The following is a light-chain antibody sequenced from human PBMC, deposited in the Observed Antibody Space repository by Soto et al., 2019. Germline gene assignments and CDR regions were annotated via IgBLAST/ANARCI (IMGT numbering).Light chain of an antibody. V-gene: IGKV3-15*01. CDR1: QRVSCS. CDR3: QQYNDWPQGLT. CDR2: GAS. J-gene: IGKJ4*01. Sequence: EIVMTQSPATLSVSPGETAALSCRASQRVSCSLTWYQQKPGQAPRLLISGASTRAAGVPARFSGSGSGTEFTLTISSLQSEDFAVYYCQQYNDWPQGLTFGGGTKVEIK.